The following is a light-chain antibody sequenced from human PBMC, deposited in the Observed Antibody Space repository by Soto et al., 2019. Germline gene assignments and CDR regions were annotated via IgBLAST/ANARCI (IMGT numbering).Light chain of an antibody. Sequence: QSVLTRPASVSGSPGQSITISCTGASLVSWYQHHPGKAPKLIIYEGSKRPSGVSNRFSASKSGNTASLTISGLQADDEADYYCCSYVDSSTMVFGGGTKVTVL. J-gene: IGLJ3*02. CDR2: EGS. CDR1: SL. V-gene: IGLV2-23*01. CDR3: CSYVDSSTMV.